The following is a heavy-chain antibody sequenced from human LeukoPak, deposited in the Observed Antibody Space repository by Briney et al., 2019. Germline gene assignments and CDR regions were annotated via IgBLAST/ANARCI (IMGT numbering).Heavy chain of an antibody. CDR3: ARLSDYDVDTSHYMDV. CDR1: GYSISSDYY. Sequence: SETLSLTCTVSGYSISSDYYWGWVRQPPGKGLEWIASIYHSGSTHYSPSLKSRVTISVDVSKNQFSLKLTSVLAADTADYFCARLSDYDVDTSHYMDVWGKGTTVTVSS. CDR2: IYHSGST. J-gene: IGHJ6*03. V-gene: IGHV4-38-2*02. D-gene: IGHD3-22*01.